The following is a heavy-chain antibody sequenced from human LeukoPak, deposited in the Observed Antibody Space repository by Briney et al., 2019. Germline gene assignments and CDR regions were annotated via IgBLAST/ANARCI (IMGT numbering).Heavy chain of an antibody. D-gene: IGHD3-22*01. CDR3: ARERLHDSSGYYANFDS. CDR1: GGSFSGYY. V-gene: IGHV4-34*01. Sequence: PSETLSLTCAVYGGSFSGYYWSWIRQPPGKGLEWIGEINHSGSTNYNPSLKSRVTISVDTSKNQFSLKLSSVTAADTAVYYCARERLHDSSGYYANFDSWGQGTLVTVSS. CDR2: INHSGST. J-gene: IGHJ4*02.